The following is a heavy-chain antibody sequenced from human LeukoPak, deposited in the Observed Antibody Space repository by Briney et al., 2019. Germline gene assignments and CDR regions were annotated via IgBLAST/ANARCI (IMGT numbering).Heavy chain of an antibody. CDR3: ARGRFCSADICSGGDAFDI. CDR2: MYSRGST. Sequence: SETLSLTCTVSGGSISSYYWSWVRQPAGKGLEWIRRMYSRGSTNYNPSLKSRVTMSLDTSKNQFSLKLKSLTAADTALYYCARGRFCSADICSGGDAFDIWGRGTMVSVSS. J-gene: IGHJ3*02. CDR1: GGSISSYY. V-gene: IGHV4-4*07. D-gene: IGHD3-3*01.